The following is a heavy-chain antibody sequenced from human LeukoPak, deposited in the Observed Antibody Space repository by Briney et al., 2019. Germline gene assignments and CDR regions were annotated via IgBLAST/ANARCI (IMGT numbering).Heavy chain of an antibody. CDR3: AREEWILWFGDSNAGFDP. CDR2: IYHSGST. V-gene: IGHV4-38-2*02. D-gene: IGHD3-10*01. CDR1: GYSISSGYY. J-gene: IGHJ5*02. Sequence: PSETLSLTCTVSGYSISSGYYWGWIRQPPGKGLEWIGSIYHSGSTYYNPSLKSRVTISVDTSKNQFSLKLSSVTAADTAVYYCAREEWILWFGDSNAGFDPWGQGTLVTVSS.